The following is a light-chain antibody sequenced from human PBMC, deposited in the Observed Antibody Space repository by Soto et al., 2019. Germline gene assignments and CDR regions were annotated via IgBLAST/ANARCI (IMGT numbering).Light chain of an antibody. J-gene: IGKJ1*01. Sequence: DIQMTQSPSTLSASVGDRVTITCWASQTIRSYLDWYQKKKGKAPKRLIYAASSLQSGVPSRLRGSGYGTELTITISSMQTEDFETYYCQQSNSNPPTFGHGTKVDIK. CDR2: AAS. V-gene: IGKV1-17*01. CDR1: QTIRSY. CDR3: QQSNSNPPT.